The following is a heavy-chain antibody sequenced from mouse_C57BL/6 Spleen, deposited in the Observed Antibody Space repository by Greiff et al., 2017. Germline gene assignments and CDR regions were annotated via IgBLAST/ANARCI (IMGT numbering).Heavy chain of an antibody. CDR3: ARDYDPYYAMDY. Sequence: VQLQQSGPELVKPGASVKISCKASGYSFTSYYIHWVKQRPGQGLEWIGWIYPGSGNTKYNEKFKGKATLTADTSSSTAYMQLSSLTSEDSAVYYCARDYDPYYAMDYWGQGTSVTVSS. V-gene: IGHV1-66*01. D-gene: IGHD2-4*01. CDR2: IYPGSGNT. J-gene: IGHJ4*01. CDR1: GYSFTSYY.